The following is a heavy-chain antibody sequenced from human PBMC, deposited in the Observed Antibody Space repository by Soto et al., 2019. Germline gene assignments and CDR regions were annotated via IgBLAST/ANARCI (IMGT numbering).Heavy chain of an antibody. Sequence: GGSLRLSCAASGFTFDDYTMHWVRQAPGQGLEWVSLISWDGGSTYYADSVKGRFTISRDNSKNSLYLQMNSLGTEDTSLYYCAKEHIGYCSGGSCQVDYWGQGT. V-gene: IGHV3-43*01. CDR1: GFTFDDYT. J-gene: IGHJ4*02. CDR2: ISWDGGST. CDR3: AKEHIGYCSGGSCQVDY. D-gene: IGHD2-15*01.